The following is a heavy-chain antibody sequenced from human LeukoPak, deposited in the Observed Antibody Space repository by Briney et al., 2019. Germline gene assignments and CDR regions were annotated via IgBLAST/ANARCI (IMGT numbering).Heavy chain of an antibody. CDR1: GFTLSSYA. D-gene: IGHD6-19*01. CDR3: ARRTYSSGWYGDY. V-gene: IGHV3-23*01. CDR2: ISGSGGST. Sequence: GFLRLPCSAPGFTLSSYAMSLVRPAPREGLELVPAISGSGGSTYYADSVKGRFTISRDNSKNTLYLQMNSLRAEDTAVYYCARRTYSSGWYGDYWGQGTLVTVSS. J-gene: IGHJ4*02.